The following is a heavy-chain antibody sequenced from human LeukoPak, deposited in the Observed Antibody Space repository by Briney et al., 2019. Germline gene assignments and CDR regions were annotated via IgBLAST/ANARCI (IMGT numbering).Heavy chain of an antibody. CDR3: ARAVTSTEGY. CDR2: INEDGSGK. J-gene: IGHJ4*02. Sequence: GGSLRLSCAASGFTFSRYWMTWVRQAPGKGLEWVASINEDGSGKNYVDSVKGRFTISIDNAQKSVYLEMNSLRAEDTAVYYCARAVTSTEGYWGQGTLVTVSS. D-gene: IGHD4-17*01. V-gene: IGHV3-7*03. CDR1: GFTFSRYW.